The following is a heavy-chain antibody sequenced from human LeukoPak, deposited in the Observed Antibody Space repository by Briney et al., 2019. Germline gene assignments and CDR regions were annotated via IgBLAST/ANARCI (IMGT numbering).Heavy chain of an antibody. J-gene: IGHJ6*02. CDR1: GFTFSSYS. Sequence: PGGSLRLSCAASGFTFSSYSMNWVRQAPGKGLEWVAVIWYDGSNKYYADSVKGRFTISRDNSKNTLYLQMNSLRAEDTAVYYCARDFQVVPAAMEWWGSYGMDVWGQGTTVTVSS. V-gene: IGHV3-33*08. CDR2: IWYDGSNK. CDR3: ARDFQVVPAAMEWWGSYGMDV. D-gene: IGHD2-2*01.